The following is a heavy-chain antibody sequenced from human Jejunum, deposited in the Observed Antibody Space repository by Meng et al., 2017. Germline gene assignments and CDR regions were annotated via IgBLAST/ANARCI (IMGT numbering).Heavy chain of an antibody. CDR2: INHRGST. Sequence: SETLSLTCAVYGGSFSGYYWSWIRRPPGKGLEWIGEINHRGSTNYNPSLKSRVTISIDTSNNQFSLKLSSVTAADTAVYYCARDPPDTWGQGTLVTVSS. CDR1: GGSFSGYY. CDR3: ARDPPDT. V-gene: IGHV4-34*01. J-gene: IGHJ3*02.